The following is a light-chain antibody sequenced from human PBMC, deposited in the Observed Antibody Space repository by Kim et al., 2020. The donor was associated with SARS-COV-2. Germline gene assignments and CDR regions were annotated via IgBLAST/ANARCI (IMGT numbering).Light chain of an antibody. Sequence: DIQMTQSPSSLSASVGDRVTITCRASQSISSYLNWYQQKPGKAPKLLIYAASSLQSGVPSRFSGSGSGTDFTLTISSLQPEDFATYYCQQRYSTPYTFGQGTKLDI. CDR2: AAS. CDR3: QQRYSTPYT. V-gene: IGKV1-39*01. CDR1: QSISSY. J-gene: IGKJ2*01.